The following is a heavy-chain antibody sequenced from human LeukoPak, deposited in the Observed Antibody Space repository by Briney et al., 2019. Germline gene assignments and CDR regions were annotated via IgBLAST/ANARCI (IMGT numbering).Heavy chain of an antibody. V-gene: IGHV4-4*08. Sequence: PSETLSLTCTVSGGSFSSYYCSWIRQPPGKGLEWIGYIHSSGSTNYSPSLKSRVTFSVDTSKNQFSLNLRSVTAADTAVYYCARTTYDIVVVPAGSYYYMDVWGKGTTVTVSS. J-gene: IGHJ6*03. D-gene: IGHD2-2*01. CDR3: ARTTYDIVVVPAGSYYYMDV. CDR2: IHSSGST. CDR1: GGSFSSYY.